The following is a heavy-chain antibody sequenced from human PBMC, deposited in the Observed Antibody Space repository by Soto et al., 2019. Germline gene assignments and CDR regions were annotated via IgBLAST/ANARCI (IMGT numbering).Heavy chain of an antibody. CDR1: GGSMSSYS. D-gene: IGHD3-3*01. CDR2: ISHSGRS. Sequence: SETLSLTCAVSGGSMSSYSLSWIRQAPGQGLEFIGYISHSGRSEYNPSLKNRIILSVDVSKNQFSLNLRSVETADPAVYYSARVAMENYYAIWSGSTSYGLDVWRQGSTVT. CDR3: ARVAMENYYAIWSGSTSYGLDV. J-gene: IGHJ6*02. V-gene: IGHV4-59*13.